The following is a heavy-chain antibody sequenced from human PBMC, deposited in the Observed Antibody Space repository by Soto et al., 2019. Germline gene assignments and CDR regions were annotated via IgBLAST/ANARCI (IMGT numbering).Heavy chain of an antibody. J-gene: IGHJ4*02. V-gene: IGHV3-74*01. Sequence: GGSLRLSCVASGFTFSSYLMHWLRQAPGRELVWVSEIDTDGNSRNYADSVKGRFTISRDNAKNTLYLQMNSLTAEDTAVYFCASLSAPVDLWGRGTMVTV. CDR2: IDTDGNSR. CDR1: GFTFSSYL. CDR3: ASLSAPVDL. D-gene: IGHD2-2*01.